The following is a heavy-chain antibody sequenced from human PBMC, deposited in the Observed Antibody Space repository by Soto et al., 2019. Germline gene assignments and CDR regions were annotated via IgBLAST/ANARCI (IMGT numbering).Heavy chain of an antibody. CDR1: DDSINSDKYY. J-gene: IGHJ4*02. V-gene: IGHV4-39*01. CDR3: ARLEGLATISYYFDF. Sequence: QLQLQESGPGLVKPSETLSLTCSVSDDSINSDKYYWGWIRQPPGKGLEWIGSIYYRGNAYYNQSLQTRVTISLDKSRSQSSLKLNYVTAADSAVYFCARLEGLATISYYFDFWGPGALVTVSS. CDR2: IYYRGNA. D-gene: IGHD3-9*01.